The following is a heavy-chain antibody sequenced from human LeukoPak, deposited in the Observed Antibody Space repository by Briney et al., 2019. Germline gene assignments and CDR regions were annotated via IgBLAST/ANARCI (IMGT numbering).Heavy chain of an antibody. V-gene: IGHV4-39*06. CDR2: IHYSGSP. D-gene: IGHD6-13*01. J-gene: IGHJ3*02. CDR3: ARLSWHDTFDI. CDR1: GGSISTRYY. Sequence: PSETLSLTCTVSGGSISTRYYWGWIRQPPGKGLDWIGSIHYSGSPYYNPSLNSRLTISLDTPKNHFTLKLSSVTAADTSVYSCARLSWHDTFDIWGKGTMVTVSS.